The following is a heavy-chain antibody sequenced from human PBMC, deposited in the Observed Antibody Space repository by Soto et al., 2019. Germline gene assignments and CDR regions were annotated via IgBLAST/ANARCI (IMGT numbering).Heavy chain of an antibody. V-gene: IGHV3-30*18. D-gene: IGHD2-15*01. Sequence: QVQLVESGGGVVQPGRSLRLSCAASGFTFTSFGMHWVRQAPGKGLEWVAVISYDGRSKYYADSVKGRFTLSRDNSKNTLYLQVNSLIPEDTAVYYCAKDAKYCSRSSCSGDWYFDLWGRGTLVAVSS. CDR1: GFTFTSFG. CDR3: AKDAKYCSRSSCSGDWYFDL. J-gene: IGHJ2*01. CDR2: ISYDGRSK.